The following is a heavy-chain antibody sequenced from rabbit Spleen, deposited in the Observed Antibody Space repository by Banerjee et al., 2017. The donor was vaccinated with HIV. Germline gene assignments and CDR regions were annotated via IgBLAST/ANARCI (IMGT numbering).Heavy chain of an antibody. CDR2: IDPLFDNT. D-gene: IGHD7-1*01. CDR1: GFDFSSYG. Sequence: QDQLVESGGGLVQPGGSLKLSCKASGFDFSSYGVSWVRQAPGKGLEWIGYIDPLFDNTYYANWVNGRFSISRENTHNTLYLQLSSLTAADTATYFCVRDQAGYAGYGPYYLYLWGPGTLVTVS. V-gene: IGHV1S47*01. CDR3: VRDQAGYAGYGPYYLYL. J-gene: IGHJ4*01.